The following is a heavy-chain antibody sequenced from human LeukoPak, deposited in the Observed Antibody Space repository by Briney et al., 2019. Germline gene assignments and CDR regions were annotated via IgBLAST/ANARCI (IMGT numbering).Heavy chain of an antibody. Sequence: PSETLSLTCADYGGSFSGYYWSWIRQPPGKGLEWIGEINHSGSTNYNPSLKSRVTISVDTSKNQFSLKLSSVTAADTAVYYCARGWDIVVVPAAMSLDYYYYGMDVWGKGTTVTVSS. D-gene: IGHD2-2*01. CDR2: INHSGST. CDR1: GGSFSGYY. CDR3: ARGWDIVVVPAAMSLDYYYYGMDV. V-gene: IGHV4-34*01. J-gene: IGHJ6*04.